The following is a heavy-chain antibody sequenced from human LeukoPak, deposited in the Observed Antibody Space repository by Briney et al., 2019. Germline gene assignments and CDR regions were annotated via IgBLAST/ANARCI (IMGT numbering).Heavy chain of an antibody. D-gene: IGHD5-24*01. J-gene: IGHJ4*02. Sequence: ASVKVSCKASGYTFTGYYIHWVRQAPGQGLEWMGRISPNSGATNYAQEFQGRVTITRDTSISTANMEVSRLRSDDTAVYYCARSTATIPFDYWGQGTLVTVSS. CDR1: GYTFTGYY. CDR2: ISPNSGAT. V-gene: IGHV1-2*02. CDR3: ARSTATIPFDY.